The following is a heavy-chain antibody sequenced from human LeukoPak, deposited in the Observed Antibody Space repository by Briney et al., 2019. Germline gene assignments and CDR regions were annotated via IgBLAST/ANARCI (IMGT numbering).Heavy chain of an antibody. CDR3: ASSALSYSSGWYGVENWFDP. Sequence: SETLSLTCTVSGGSISSGSYYRSWIRQPAGKRLEWIGRIYTSGSTNYNPSLKSRVTISIDTSKNQFSLKLSSVTAADTAVYYCASSALSYSSGWYGVENWFDPWGQGTLVTVSS. D-gene: IGHD6-19*01. J-gene: IGHJ5*02. V-gene: IGHV4-61*02. CDR1: GGSISSGSYY. CDR2: IYTSGST.